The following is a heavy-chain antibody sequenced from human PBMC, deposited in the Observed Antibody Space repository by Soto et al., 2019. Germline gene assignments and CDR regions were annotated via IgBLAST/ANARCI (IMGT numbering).Heavy chain of an antibody. D-gene: IGHD3-22*01. Sequence: QVQLQESGPGLVKPSETLSLTCTVSGGSISSYYWSWIRQPPGKGREWIGYIYYSGSTNYNPSLKSRVTISVETSRNQFSLKLSSVTAADTAVYYCARHSPYYYDSSGYYYDGAFDIWGQGTMVTVSS. CDR3: ARHSPYYYDSSGYYYDGAFDI. J-gene: IGHJ3*02. V-gene: IGHV4-59*08. CDR1: GGSISSYY. CDR2: IYYSGST.